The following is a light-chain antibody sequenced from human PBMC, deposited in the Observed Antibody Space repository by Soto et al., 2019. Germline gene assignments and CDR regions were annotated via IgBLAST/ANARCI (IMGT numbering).Light chain of an antibody. CDR3: CSYAGSSTHV. V-gene: IGLV2-23*01. Sequence: QSALTQPASVSGSPGQSITISCTGTSSDVGSYNLVSWYQQHPGKAPKLMIYEGSKRPSGVPNRFSGSKSGNTASLTISGLQAEDEADYYCCSYAGSSTHVFGTGTKLTVL. J-gene: IGLJ1*01. CDR1: SSDVGSYNL. CDR2: EGS.